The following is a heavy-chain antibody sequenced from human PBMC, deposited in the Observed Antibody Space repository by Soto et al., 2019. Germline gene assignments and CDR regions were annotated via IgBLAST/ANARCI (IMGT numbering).Heavy chain of an antibody. J-gene: IGHJ3*02. Sequence: GSLSLYCHASGFIFDDYAMHLVLHAPATSLESVSGMRWRSGSIGYADSVKRRFTISSDNAKNSLYLQVNSLRAEDTALYYCASLPIVVVRAAREGLGFDIWGQGTMVTVSS. D-gene: IGHD2-15*01. V-gene: IGHV3-9*01. CDR3: ASLPIVVVRAAREGLGFDI. CDR1: GFIFDDYA. CDR2: MRWRSGSI.